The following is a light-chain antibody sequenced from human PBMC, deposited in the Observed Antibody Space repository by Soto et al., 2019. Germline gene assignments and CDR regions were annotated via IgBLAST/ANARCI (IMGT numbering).Light chain of an antibody. Sequence: DIQMTQSPPTLSASVGERVTVTCRASQSISDWLAWYQKKPGKAPKLLIYAASTLQSGVPSRFSGSGSGTEFTLTISSLQPEDFATYSCQQLNSYPLTFGGGTKVDIK. CDR3: QQLNSYPLT. CDR2: AAS. CDR1: QSISDW. V-gene: IGKV1-9*01. J-gene: IGKJ4*01.